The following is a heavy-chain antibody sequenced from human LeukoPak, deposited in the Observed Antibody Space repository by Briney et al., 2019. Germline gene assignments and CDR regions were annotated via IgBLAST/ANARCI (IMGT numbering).Heavy chain of an antibody. CDR1: GYAIISGGFS. Sequence: SETLSLTCTVSGYAIISGGFSWNWIRQPPGKGLEWIGCIYDRGPAHYNPSLKSRFTISVDRPKNQFFLNVTSLTAADTAVYYWARSRQASGLFRSWGQGTLVVVSS. CDR2: IYDRGPA. CDR3: ARSRQASGLFRS. V-gene: IGHV4-30-2*01. D-gene: IGHD3-10*01. J-gene: IGHJ5*01.